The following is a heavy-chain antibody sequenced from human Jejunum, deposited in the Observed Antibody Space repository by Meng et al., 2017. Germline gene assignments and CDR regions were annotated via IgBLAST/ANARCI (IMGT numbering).Heavy chain of an antibody. CDR3: ARRDYSNWFYP. D-gene: IGHD4-11*01. CDR1: GDSISSTYYY. V-gene: IGHV4-39*01. Sequence: QVQLQESGPGLVKPSETLSLTCAVSGDSISSTYYYWDWVRQPPGKGLEWIGSIFYSGSTYYNPSLKSRVTISVDTSKNQFSLKLSPVTAAETAVYYCARRDYSNWFYPWGQGTLVTVSS. J-gene: IGHJ5*02. CDR2: IFYSGST.